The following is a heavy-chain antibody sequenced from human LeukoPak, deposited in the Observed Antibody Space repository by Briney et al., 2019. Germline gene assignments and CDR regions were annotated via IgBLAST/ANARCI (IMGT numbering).Heavy chain of an antibody. CDR2: IYHSGST. J-gene: IGHJ5*02. V-gene: IGHV4-38-2*01. CDR3: ARLSTSRPIGWFDP. CDR1: GYSISSGYY. Sequence: PSETLSLTCAVSGYSISSGYYWGWIRQPPGKGLEWIGSIYHSGSTYSNPSLKSRVTISVDTSKNQFSLKLSSVTAADTAVYYCARLSTSRPIGWFDPWGQGTLVTVSS. D-gene: IGHD2-2*01.